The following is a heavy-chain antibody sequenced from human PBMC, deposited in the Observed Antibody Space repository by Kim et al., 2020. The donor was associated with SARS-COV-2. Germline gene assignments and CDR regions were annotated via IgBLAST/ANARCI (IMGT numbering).Heavy chain of an antibody. D-gene: IGHD3-10*01. CDR2: INPNSGGT. J-gene: IGHJ5*02. CDR3: ARDPSITMVRGATPWFDP. Sequence: ASVKVSCKASGYTFTGYYMHWVRQAPGQGLEWMGWINPNSGGTNYAQKFQGRVTMTRDTSISTAYMELSRLRSDDTAVYYCARDPSITMVRGATPWFDPWGQGTLVTVSS. CDR1: GYTFTGYY. V-gene: IGHV1-2*02.